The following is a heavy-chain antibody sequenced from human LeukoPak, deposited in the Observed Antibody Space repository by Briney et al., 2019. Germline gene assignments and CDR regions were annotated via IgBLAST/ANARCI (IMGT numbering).Heavy chain of an antibody. CDR3: ARTRAFCYSFCGFEI. CDR2: TSRSGSP. D-gene: IGHD5/OR15-5a*01. Sequence: SGTLSLTCAVSGGSINSNWWSWVRQPPGKGLEWIGETSRSGSPNSNSYLKGRVSISTDTSKNRFSLKVNSVTAADTAVYYCARTRAFCYSFCGFEIWGQGTLVTVSS. J-gene: IGHJ3*02. CDR1: GGSINSNW. V-gene: IGHV4-4*02.